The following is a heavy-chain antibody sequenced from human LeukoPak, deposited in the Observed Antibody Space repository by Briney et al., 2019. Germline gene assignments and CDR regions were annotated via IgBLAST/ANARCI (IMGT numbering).Heavy chain of an antibody. CDR2: IYYRGNT. D-gene: IGHD3-22*01. CDR3: ARASSGYYWDFDY. J-gene: IGHJ4*02. Sequence: SETLSLTCTVSGDSISSYNYFWGWIRKPRGKGLEWVGSIYYRGNTYYNPSLKSRVTLSGDTSKNQFSLKVTSVTAADTAVYYCARASSGYYWDFDYWGQGALVTVSS. CDR1: GDSISSYNYF. V-gene: IGHV4-39*01.